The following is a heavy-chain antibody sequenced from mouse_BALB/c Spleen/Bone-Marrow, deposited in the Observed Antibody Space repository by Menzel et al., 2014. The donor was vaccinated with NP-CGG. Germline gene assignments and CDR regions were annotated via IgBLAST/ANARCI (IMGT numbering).Heavy chain of an antibody. J-gene: IGHJ2*01. Sequence: KLVESGGGLVQPGGSLKLSCAASGFTFSNYDMSWVRQTPDKRLELVATINSNGGSTYYPDSVKGRFTISRDTAKNTLYLQMSSLKSEETAMYYCVRGNYGNYVDYFDFWGQGTTLTVSS. D-gene: IGHD2-1*01. CDR2: INSNGGST. CDR3: VRGNYGNYVDYFDF. V-gene: IGHV5-6-3*01. CDR1: GFTFSNYD.